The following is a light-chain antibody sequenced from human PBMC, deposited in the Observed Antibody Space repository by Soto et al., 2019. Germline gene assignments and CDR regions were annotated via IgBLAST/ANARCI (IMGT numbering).Light chain of an antibody. V-gene: IGKV1-5*01. CDR3: QQYYSYPQT. Sequence: DIQMTHSPSTLSASVGDRVTITCRASQSISSWLAWYQQKPGKAPKLLIYAASTLQSGVPSRFGGSGSGTDFTLTISCLQSEDFATYYCQQYYSYPQTFGQGTKVAIK. CDR1: QSISSW. J-gene: IGKJ1*01. CDR2: AAS.